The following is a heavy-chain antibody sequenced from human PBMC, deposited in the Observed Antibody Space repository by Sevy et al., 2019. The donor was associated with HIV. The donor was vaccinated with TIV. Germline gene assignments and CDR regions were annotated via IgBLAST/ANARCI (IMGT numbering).Heavy chain of an antibody. CDR2: ISDSSSYI. J-gene: IGHJ3*02. V-gene: IGHV3-21*04. CDR3: ARVQRAFDI. CDR1: GFTFSSYC. Sequence: GGSLRLSCAASGFTFSSYCLSWVRQAPGKGLEWVSSISDSSSYIYYADSVKGRFTISRDNARNSLYLQMSSLRAEDTAVYYCARVQRAFDIWGQGTMVTVSS.